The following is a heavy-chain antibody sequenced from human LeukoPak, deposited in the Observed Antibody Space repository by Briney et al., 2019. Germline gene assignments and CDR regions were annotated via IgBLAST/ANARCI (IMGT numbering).Heavy chain of an antibody. D-gene: IGHD3-22*01. V-gene: IGHV3-74*01. CDR2: INSDGSST. J-gene: IGHJ4*02. CDR1: GFTFSSYW. CDR3: ARGQEYYYDSSAYSKFDY. Sequence: PGGSLRLSCAASGFTFSSYWMHWVRQAPGKGLVWFSRINSDGSSTSYADSVKGRFTISRDNAKNTLYLQMNSLRAEDTALYYCARGQEYYYDSSAYSKFDYWGQGTLVTVSS.